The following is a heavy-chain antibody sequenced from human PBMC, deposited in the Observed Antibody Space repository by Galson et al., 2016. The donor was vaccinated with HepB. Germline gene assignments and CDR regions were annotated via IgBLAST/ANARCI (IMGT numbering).Heavy chain of an antibody. Sequence: SLRLSCAASGFTFNTYAMSWVRQAPGKGLEWVSGISGSSEAIYYADSVKSRFTISRDNSKNALYLQMNSLRAEGTAVYYCATRLRAPANWGQGSLVTVSA. D-gene: IGHD1-26*01. CDR2: ISGSSEAI. J-gene: IGHJ4*02. V-gene: IGHV3-23*01. CDR1: GFTFNTYA. CDR3: ATRLRAPAN.